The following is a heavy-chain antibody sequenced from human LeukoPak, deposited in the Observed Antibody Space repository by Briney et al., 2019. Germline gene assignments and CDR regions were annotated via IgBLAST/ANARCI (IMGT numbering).Heavy chain of an antibody. J-gene: IGHJ3*01. CDR1: GFTFSENW. Sequence: GGSLRPSCVASGFTFSENWMHWVRQAPGKGLAWVSHINRDGGLTNYADSVKGRFTISRDNDRNTVYLQMSSLRVEDTAIYFCAREEHRLAEAGTSAFDLGGQGTLVTVSP. CDR3: AREEHRLAEAGTSAFDL. V-gene: IGHV3-74*01. D-gene: IGHD6-13*01. CDR2: INRDGGLT.